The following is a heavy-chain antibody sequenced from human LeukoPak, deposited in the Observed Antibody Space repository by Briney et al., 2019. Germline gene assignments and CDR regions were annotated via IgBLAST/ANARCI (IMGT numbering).Heavy chain of an antibody. V-gene: IGHV3-48*01. CDR3: ARGVGATDY. CDR2: ISSSSTI. CDR1: GFTFSSYS. Sequence: TGGSPRLSCAASGFTFSSYSMNWVRQAPGKGLEWVSYISSSSTIYYADSVKGRFTISRDNAKNSLYLQMNSLRAEDTAVYYCARGVGATDYWGQGTLVTVSS. J-gene: IGHJ4*02. D-gene: IGHD1-26*01.